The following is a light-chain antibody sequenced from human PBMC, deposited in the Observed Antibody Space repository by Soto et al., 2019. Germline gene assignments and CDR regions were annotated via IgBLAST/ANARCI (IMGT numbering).Light chain of an antibody. CDR2: GNS. Sequence: QSVLTQPPSVSGAPGQRVTISCTGSSSNIGAVYDVHWYQQFPGTAPKLLIYGNSNRPSGVPDRFSGSKSDTSASLAITGLQAEDEADYFCQSYDSSLSGWVFGGGTQLTVL. J-gene: IGLJ3*02. V-gene: IGLV1-40*01. CDR3: QSYDSSLSGWV. CDR1: SSNIGAVYD.